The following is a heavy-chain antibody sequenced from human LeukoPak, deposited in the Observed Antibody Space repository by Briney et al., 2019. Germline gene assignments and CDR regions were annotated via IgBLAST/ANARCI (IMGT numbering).Heavy chain of an antibody. CDR3: AKEPWSFDY. CDR2: IRGSGGST. D-gene: IGHD2-8*02. Sequence: GGSLRLSCAASGFTFNTYAMSWVRQAPGKGLEWVSGIRGSGGSTYYADSVKGRFTISRDNSKNALYLQMNSLRAEDTAVYYCAKEPWSFDYWGQGTLVTVSS. V-gene: IGHV3-23*01. J-gene: IGHJ4*02. CDR1: GFTFNTYA.